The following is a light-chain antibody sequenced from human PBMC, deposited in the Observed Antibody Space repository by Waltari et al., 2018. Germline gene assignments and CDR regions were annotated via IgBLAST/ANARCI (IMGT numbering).Light chain of an antibody. J-gene: IGKJ5*01. CDR1: QGISSY. Sequence: AIRMTQSPSSLSASTGDRVTITCRASQGISSYFAWYQQKPGKAPKLLIYAASTLQSGVPSRFSGSGAGTDFTLTISCLQAEEFATYYCQQYYSYPPITFGQGTRLEIK. CDR3: QQYYSYPPIT. CDR2: AAS. V-gene: IGKV1-8*01.